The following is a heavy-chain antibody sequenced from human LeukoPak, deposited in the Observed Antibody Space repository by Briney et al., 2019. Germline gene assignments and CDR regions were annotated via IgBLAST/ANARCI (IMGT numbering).Heavy chain of an antibody. CDR1: GLTFRTYT. V-gene: IGHV3-23*01. CDR2: ISDTGGNT. J-gene: IGHJ4*02. Sequence: GGSLRLSCVASGLTFRTYTMTWVRQTPGKGLEWVSVISDTGGNTHYADSVKGRFTISRDNAKNSLYLQMNSLRAEDTAVYYCAALVGATLAGVYYFDYWGQGTLVTVSS. CDR3: AALVGATLAGVYYFDY. D-gene: IGHD1-26*01.